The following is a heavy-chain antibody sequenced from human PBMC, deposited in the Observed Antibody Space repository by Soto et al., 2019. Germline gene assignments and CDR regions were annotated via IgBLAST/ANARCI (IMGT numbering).Heavy chain of an antibody. Sequence: PGGSVRLSCAASGFTFRTYWMSWVRQAPGKGLEWVANINQDGSGKNYVDSVKGRFIISRDNAKDSLYLQMNSLRAEDTAMYFCGRDMDVWGQGTTVTVSS. V-gene: IGHV3-7*01. CDR3: GRDMDV. CDR1: GFTFRTYW. J-gene: IGHJ6*02. CDR2: INQDGSGK.